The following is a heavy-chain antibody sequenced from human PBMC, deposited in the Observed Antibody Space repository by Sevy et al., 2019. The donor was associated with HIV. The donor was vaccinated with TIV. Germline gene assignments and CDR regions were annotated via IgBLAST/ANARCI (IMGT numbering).Heavy chain of an antibody. V-gene: IGHV3-23*01. CDR2: ISGSGGST. Sequence: GGSLRLSCAASEITLSNYAMNWVRQAPGRGLEWVSAISGSGGSTYYADSVKGRFTISRDNSKNTLYLQMNSLRAEDTAVYYCAKGGDIVVVPAAMALDYWGQGTLVTVSS. CDR1: EITLSNYA. J-gene: IGHJ4*02. D-gene: IGHD2-2*01. CDR3: AKGGDIVVVPAAMALDY.